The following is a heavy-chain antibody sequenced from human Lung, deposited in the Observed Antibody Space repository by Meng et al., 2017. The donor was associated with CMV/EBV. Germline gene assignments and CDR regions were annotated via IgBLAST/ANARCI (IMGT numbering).Heavy chain of an antibody. V-gene: IGHV3-23*01. D-gene: IGHD6-13*01. CDR2: ITASGGST. CDR3: AKAFSASWYREYYDY. Sequence: ESXKISXAASEFTFSNYAMSWVRQAPGRGLEWVSAITASGGSTYYTDSVKGRFTVSRDNSKNTLYLQMNNLRAEDTAVFYCAKAFSASWYREYYDYWGQGXLVTVSS. CDR1: EFTFSNYA. J-gene: IGHJ4*02.